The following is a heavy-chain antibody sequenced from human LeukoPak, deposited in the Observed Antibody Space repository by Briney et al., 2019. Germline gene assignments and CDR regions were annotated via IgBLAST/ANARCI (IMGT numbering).Heavy chain of an antibody. CDR2: VSGRGGGT. CDR1: GFTFSTYG. V-gene: IGHV3-23*01. CDR3: AKEIYYGGATHYFDD. J-gene: IGHJ4*02. D-gene: IGHD4-23*01. Sequence: GGSLRLSCAASGFTFSTYGMNWVRQAPGKGLEWVSGVSGRGGGTYYADSVKGRFTISRDNSKNTLYLQVSSLRAEDTAVYYCAKEIYYGGATHYFDDWGQGTLVIVSS.